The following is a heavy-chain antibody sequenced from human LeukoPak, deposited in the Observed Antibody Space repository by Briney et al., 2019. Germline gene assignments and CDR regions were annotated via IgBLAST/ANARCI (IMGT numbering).Heavy chain of an antibody. CDR2: VNWGGVNT. V-gene: IGHV3-20*04. CDR3: ARDHSDYSSSWYDAFDI. J-gene: IGHJ3*02. D-gene: IGHD6-13*01. CDR1: GFTFDDYA. Sequence: GRSLRLSCAASGFTFDDYAMHWVRQAPGKGLEWVSVVNWGGVNTYYGDSVKGRFTISRDNAKNSLYLQMNSLRAEDTAVYYCARDHSDYSSSWYDAFDIWGQGTMVTVSS.